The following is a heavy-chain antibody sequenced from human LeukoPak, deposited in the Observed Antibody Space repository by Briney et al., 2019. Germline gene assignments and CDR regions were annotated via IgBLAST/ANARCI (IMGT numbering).Heavy chain of an antibody. J-gene: IGHJ6*03. Sequence: GASVKVSCKASGYTFTGYYMHWVRQAPGRGLEWVGWINPNSGGTNYAQKFQGRVTMSRDTAISTAYMELSRLRSDDTAVYYCARGAYYDFWSGTSPTEYYMDVWGKGTTVTVSS. V-gene: IGHV1-2*02. CDR3: ARGAYYDFWSGTSPTEYYMDV. CDR2: INPNSGGT. CDR1: GYTFTGYY. D-gene: IGHD3-3*01.